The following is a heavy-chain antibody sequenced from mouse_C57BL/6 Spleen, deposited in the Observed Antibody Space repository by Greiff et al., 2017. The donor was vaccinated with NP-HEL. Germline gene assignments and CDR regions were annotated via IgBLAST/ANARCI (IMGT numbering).Heavy chain of an antibody. V-gene: IGHV1-4*01. Sequence: LQESGAELARPGASVKMSCKASGYTFTSYTMHWVKQRPGQGLEWIGYINPSSGYTKYNQKFKDKATLTADKSSSTAYMQLSSLTSEDSAVYYCAREGNYWYFDVWGTGTTVTVSS. CDR3: AREGNYWYFDV. D-gene: IGHD2-1*01. CDR2: INPSSGYT. CDR1: GYTFTSYT. J-gene: IGHJ1*03.